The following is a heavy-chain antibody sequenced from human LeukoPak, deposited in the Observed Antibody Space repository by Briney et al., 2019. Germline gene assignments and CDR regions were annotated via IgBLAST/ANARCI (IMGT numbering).Heavy chain of an antibody. D-gene: IGHD5-12*01. CDR1: GGSISTRT. CDR2: ISYDGSNK. J-gene: IGHJ5*02. V-gene: IGHV3-30-3*01. CDR3: ARDYGYSGYAP. Sequence: LSLTCTVSGGSISTRTYYWGWIRQPPGKGLEWVAVISYDGSNKYYADSVKGRFTISRDNSKNTLYLQMNSLRAEDTAVYYCARDYGYSGYAPWGQGTLVTVSS.